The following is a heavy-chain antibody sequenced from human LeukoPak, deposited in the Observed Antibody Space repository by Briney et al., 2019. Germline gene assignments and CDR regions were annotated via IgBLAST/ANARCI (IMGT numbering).Heavy chain of an antibody. J-gene: IGHJ5*02. CDR3: ASRVRGVIRWFDP. CDR2: IYDSGNT. V-gene: IGHV4-39*07. CDR1: GVSMSSSPYY. D-gene: IGHD3-10*01. Sequence: PSETLSLTCTVSGVSMSSSPYYWGWIRQPPGKGLEWIGTIYDSGNTNYNPSLKSRVTISVDKSKNQFSLKLSSVTAADTAVYYCASRVRGVIRWFDPWGQGTLVTVSS.